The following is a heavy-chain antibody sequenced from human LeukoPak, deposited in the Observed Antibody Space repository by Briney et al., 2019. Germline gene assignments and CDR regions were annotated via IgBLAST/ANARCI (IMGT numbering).Heavy chain of an antibody. V-gene: IGHV3-11*01. D-gene: IGHD1-26*01. CDR1: GFTFSDYY. CDR3: ARRMSSGINPFDC. J-gene: IGHJ4*02. CDR2: ISSSSSTI. Sequence: NPGGSLRLSCAASGFTFSDYYMSWIRQAPGKGLEWVPYISSSSSTIYYADSVKGRFTISRDNAKNSLDLEMNSLRDEDTAVYYCARRMSSGINPFDCWGQGTLVTVSS.